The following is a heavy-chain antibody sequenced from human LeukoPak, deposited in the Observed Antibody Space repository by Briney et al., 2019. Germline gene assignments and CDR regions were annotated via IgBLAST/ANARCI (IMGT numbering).Heavy chain of an antibody. J-gene: IGHJ4*02. Sequence: GGSLRLSCSASGFTFSTYNMNWVRQAPGKGLEWVSYISSSSRVIFYADSVRGRFTISRDNAKNSLYLQMNSLRAEDTAVYYCARVRGSYSRGTYYFDYWGQGTLVTVSS. D-gene: IGHD1-26*01. CDR3: ARVRGSYSRGTYYFDY. CDR1: GFTFSTYN. CDR2: ISSSSRVI. V-gene: IGHV3-48*01.